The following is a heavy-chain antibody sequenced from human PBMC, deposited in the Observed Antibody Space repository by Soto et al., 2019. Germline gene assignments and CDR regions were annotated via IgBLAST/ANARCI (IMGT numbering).Heavy chain of an antibody. J-gene: IGHJ5*02. CDR2: IIPIFGTA. CDR1: GGTFSSYA. V-gene: IGHV1-69*01. Sequence: QVQLVQSGAEVKKPGSSVKVSCKASGGTFSSYAISWVRQAPGQGLEWMGGIIPIFGTANYAQKFQGRVTITADESTSTAYMELSSLRSEDTTVYYCAREYGEYSYGSGCFDPWGQGTLVTVSS. D-gene: IGHD5-18*01. CDR3: AREYGEYSYGSGCFDP.